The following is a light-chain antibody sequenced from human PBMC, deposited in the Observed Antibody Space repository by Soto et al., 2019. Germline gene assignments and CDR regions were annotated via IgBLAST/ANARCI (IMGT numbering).Light chain of an antibody. CDR2: DVS. V-gene: IGLV2-14*01. Sequence: QSALTQPASVSGSPGQSITISCTGTSSDVGGYNYVSWYQQHPGKAPKLMIYDVSNRPSGVSNRFSGSKSGNTASLTISGLQAEDEADYYCCSSVGGPIWVFGGGTKLTVL. J-gene: IGLJ3*02. CDR3: CSSVGGPIWV. CDR1: SSDVGGYNY.